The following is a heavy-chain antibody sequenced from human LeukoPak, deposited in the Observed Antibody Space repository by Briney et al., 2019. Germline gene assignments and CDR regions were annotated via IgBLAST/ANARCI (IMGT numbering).Heavy chain of an antibody. Sequence: PGGSLRLSCAASGFTFSSHSMNWVRQVPGKGLEWLSYISSNSATMYYADSVKGRFTISRDNAKNSLFLQMNSLRVEDTAVYYCARGPGDFDASDIWGQGTMVTVSS. D-gene: IGHD1-14*01. CDR1: GFTFSSHS. V-gene: IGHV3-48*01. CDR3: ARGPGDFDASDI. J-gene: IGHJ3*02. CDR2: ISSNSATM.